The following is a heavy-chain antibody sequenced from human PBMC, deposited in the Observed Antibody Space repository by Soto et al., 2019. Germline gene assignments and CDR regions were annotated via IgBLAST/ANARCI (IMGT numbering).Heavy chain of an antibody. V-gene: IGHV3-23*01. D-gene: IGHD1-26*01. CDR2: ISGVGGSV. CDR3: AGGGLVGAYDY. Sequence: WVRQAPGKGLEWVSVISGVGGSVFYADSLKGRFTISRDNSKNTLYLQMNSLRADDTAVYYCAGGGLVGAYDYWGQGALVTVSS. J-gene: IGHJ4*02.